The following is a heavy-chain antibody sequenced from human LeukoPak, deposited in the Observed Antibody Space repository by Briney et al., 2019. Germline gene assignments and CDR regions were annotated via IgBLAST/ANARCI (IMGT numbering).Heavy chain of an antibody. CDR3: ARISYDSSGYYDY. D-gene: IGHD3-22*01. CDR1: GFSFSSYY. V-gene: IGHV3-74*01. CDR2: IDRDGNIT. Sequence: GGSLRLSCAASGFSFSSYYIHWVRQAPGKGLVWVSRIDRDGNITTYADSVKGRFTISRDNAKSTLYLQMNSLRAEDTAVYYCARISYDSSGYYDYWGQGTLVTVSS. J-gene: IGHJ4*02.